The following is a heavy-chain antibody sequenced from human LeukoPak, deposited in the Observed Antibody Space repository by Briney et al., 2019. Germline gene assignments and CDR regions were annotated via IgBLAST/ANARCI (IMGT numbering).Heavy chain of an antibody. CDR1: GGSINSYY. Sequence: SETLSLTCTISGGSINSYYWSWIRQPAGKGLEWIGRIYASGNANFDPSLKSRVIMSVDTSKNQFSLKLSSVTAADTAVYYCAREHSGLGGYPDCWGQGTLVTVSS. CDR3: AREHSGLGGYPDC. CDR2: IYASGNA. V-gene: IGHV4-4*07. D-gene: IGHD6-25*01. J-gene: IGHJ4*02.